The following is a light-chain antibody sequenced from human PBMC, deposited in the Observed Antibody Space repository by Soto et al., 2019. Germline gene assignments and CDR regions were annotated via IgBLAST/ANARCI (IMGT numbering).Light chain of an antibody. Sequence: EIVLTQSPGTQSLSPGERATLSGRASQSVTSSYLAWYQQKPGQAPRLLIYGASSRATGIPDRFSGSGSGTDFSLTISRLESEDFAVYYCQQYGGSPPYTFGQGTKLEIK. J-gene: IGKJ2*01. CDR1: QSVTSSY. CDR2: GAS. V-gene: IGKV3-20*01. CDR3: QQYGGSPPYT.